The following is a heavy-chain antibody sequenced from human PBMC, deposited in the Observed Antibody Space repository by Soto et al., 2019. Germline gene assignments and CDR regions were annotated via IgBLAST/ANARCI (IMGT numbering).Heavy chain of an antibody. CDR1: GFTFSSYA. CDR3: AKVVSYSSSSLDALDI. Sequence: GGSLRLSCAASGFTFSSYAMSWVRQAPGKRLEWVSGISWNSGSIGYAESVKGRFTISRDNAKNSLYLQMNSLRAEDTALYYCAKVVSYSSSSLDALDIWGQGTMVTVSS. V-gene: IGHV3-9*01. J-gene: IGHJ3*02. D-gene: IGHD6-6*01. CDR2: ISWNSGSI.